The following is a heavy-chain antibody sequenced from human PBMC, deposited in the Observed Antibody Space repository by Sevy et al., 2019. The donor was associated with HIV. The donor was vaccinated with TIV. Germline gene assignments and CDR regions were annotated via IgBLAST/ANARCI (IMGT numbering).Heavy chain of an antibody. CDR2: LSFGCGEI. CDR3: AREGCTKPHDY. V-gene: IGHV3-23*01. Sequence: GGSLRLSCAASGFTFGKYSMSWVRQPPGKGLEWVSTLSFGCGEINYADSVKGRFTISRDNSKSSVYLQMNNLRPEETAVYYCAREGCTKPHDYWGQGTLVTVSS. CDR1: GFTFGKYS. D-gene: IGHD2-8*01. J-gene: IGHJ4*02.